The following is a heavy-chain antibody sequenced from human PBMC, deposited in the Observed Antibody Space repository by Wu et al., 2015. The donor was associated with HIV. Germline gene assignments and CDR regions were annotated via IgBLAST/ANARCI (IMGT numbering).Heavy chain of an antibody. J-gene: IGHJ6*02. CDR3: ARGNCGGDCSSFYYYYYGMDI. CDR1: GYTFTIYD. V-gene: IGHV1-8*01. Sequence: QVQLVQSGAEVKKPGASVKVSCQASGYTFTIYDINWVRQAPGQGPEWMGWMNPNSGNTGYAQKFQGRVTMTRNTSIGTAYMELSSLRSEDTAVYYCARGNCGGDCSSFYYYYYGMDIWGQGTTVTVSS. CDR2: MNPNSGNT. D-gene: IGHD2-21*02.